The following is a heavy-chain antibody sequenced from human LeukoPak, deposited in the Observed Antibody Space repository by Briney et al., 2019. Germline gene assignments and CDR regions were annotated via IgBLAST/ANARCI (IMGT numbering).Heavy chain of an antibody. V-gene: IGHV3-30*04. CDR2: ISYDGSNK. D-gene: IGHD2-8*02. Sequence: GGSLRLSCAASGFTFSSYAMHWVRQAPGKGLEWVVVISYDGSNKYYADSVKGRFTISRDNSKNTLYLQMNSLRAEDTAIYYCATYRQVLLPFESWGQGTLVTVSS. CDR3: ATYRQVLLPFES. J-gene: IGHJ4*02. CDR1: GFTFSSYA.